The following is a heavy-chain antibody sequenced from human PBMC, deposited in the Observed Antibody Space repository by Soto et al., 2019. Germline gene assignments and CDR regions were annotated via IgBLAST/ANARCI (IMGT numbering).Heavy chain of an antibody. CDR3: ARVLYSSSPSRVYYFGRDA. D-gene: IGHD6-6*01. Sequence: PGGSLRLSCAASGFTFSSYGIHWVRQAPGKGLEWVAVISYDGSNKYYADSVKGRFTISRDNSKNTLYLQMNSLRAEDTAVYYCARVLYSSSPSRVYYFGRDAWGQGTAVTVSS. CDR1: GFTFSSYG. J-gene: IGHJ6*02. V-gene: IGHV3-30*03. CDR2: ISYDGSNK.